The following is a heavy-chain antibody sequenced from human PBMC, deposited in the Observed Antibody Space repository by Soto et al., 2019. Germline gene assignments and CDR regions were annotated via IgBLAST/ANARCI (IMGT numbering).Heavy chain of an antibody. D-gene: IGHD1-26*01. Sequence: ASVKVSCKAAGYTFTSYGISWVRQAPGQGLEWMGWISAYNGNTNFAQKLQGRVTMTTDTSTSTAYMELKSLRSDDTAVYYCAREDRGVGVPTFDYCGQGTLVTVSS. V-gene: IGHV1-18*04. CDR1: GYTFTSYG. CDR3: AREDRGVGVPTFDY. CDR2: ISAYNGNT. J-gene: IGHJ4*02.